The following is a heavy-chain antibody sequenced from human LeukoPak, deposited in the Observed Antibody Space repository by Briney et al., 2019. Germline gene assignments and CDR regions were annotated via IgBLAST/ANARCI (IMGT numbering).Heavy chain of an antibody. CDR1: GFTFDDYG. D-gene: IGHD6-19*01. V-gene: IGHV3-20*04. CDR2: INWNGGST. J-gene: IGHJ6*03. CDR3: ARAWDGSGWYLSPSAPPYMDV. Sequence: RAGGSLRLSCAASGFTFDDYGMSWVRQAPGKGLEWVSGINWNGGSTGYADSVKGRFTISRDNAKNSLYLQMNSLRAEDTAVYYCARAWDGSGWYLSPSAPPYMDVWGKGTTVTVSS.